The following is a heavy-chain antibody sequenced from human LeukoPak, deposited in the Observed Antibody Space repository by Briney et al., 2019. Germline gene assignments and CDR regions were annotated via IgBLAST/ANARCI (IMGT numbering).Heavy chain of an antibody. CDR3: ARSYDIFHNYMDV. J-gene: IGHJ6*03. CDR2: ISGHTGKT. V-gene: IGHV1-18*01. Sequence: ASVKVSCKTSGYTFTSYAISWVRQAPGQGLEWMGWISGHTGKTSFAQKIQGRVTLTTHTSTSTAYMELRSLRSDDTAVYYCARSYDIFHNYMDVWGKGTTVTVSS. D-gene: IGHD3-9*01. CDR1: GYTFTSYA.